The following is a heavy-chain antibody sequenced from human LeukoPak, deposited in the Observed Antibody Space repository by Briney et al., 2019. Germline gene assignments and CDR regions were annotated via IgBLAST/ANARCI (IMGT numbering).Heavy chain of an antibody. J-gene: IGHJ4*02. CDR3: ARDRGYDFWSGYSHFDY. CDR1: GGSISSYY. D-gene: IGHD3-3*01. CDR2: IYTSGST. Sequence: SSETLSLTCTVPGGSISSYYWSWIRQPAGKGLEWIGRIYTSGSTNYNPSLKSRVTMSVDTFKNQFSLKLSSVTAADTAVYYCARDRGYDFWSGYSHFDYWGQGTLVTVSS. V-gene: IGHV4-4*07.